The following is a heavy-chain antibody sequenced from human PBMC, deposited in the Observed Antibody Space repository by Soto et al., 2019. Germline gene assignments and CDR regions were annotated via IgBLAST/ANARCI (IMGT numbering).Heavy chain of an antibody. V-gene: IGHV1-18*01. J-gene: IGHJ4*02. D-gene: IGHD3-3*01. CDR3: ARDRDGQEDYDFSSAPNMYFNY. Sequence: GASVKVSCKASGGTFSSYRISWVRQAPGQGLEWMGWISAYNGNTNYAQKLQGRVTMNTDTSTSTAYMELRSLRSYDTAVYYFARDRDGQEDYDFSSAPNMYFNYWGQVTLVTVSS. CDR1: GGTFSSYR. CDR2: ISAYNGNT.